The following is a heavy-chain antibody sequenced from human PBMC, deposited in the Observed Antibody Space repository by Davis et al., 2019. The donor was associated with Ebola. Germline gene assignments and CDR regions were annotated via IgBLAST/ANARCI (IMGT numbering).Heavy chain of an antibody. CDR2: INHSGST. CDR3: ARGQSGYCSGGSCYLTPLWDYYYYGMDV. Sequence: SETLSLTCTVSGGSISSSGYYWGWIRQPPGKGLEWIGEINHSGSTNYNPSLKSRVTISVDTSKNQFSLKLSSVTAADTAVYYCARGQSGYCSGGSCYLTPLWDYYYYGMDVWGQGTTVTVSS. D-gene: IGHD2-15*01. CDR1: GGSISSSGYY. V-gene: IGHV4-39*07. J-gene: IGHJ6*02.